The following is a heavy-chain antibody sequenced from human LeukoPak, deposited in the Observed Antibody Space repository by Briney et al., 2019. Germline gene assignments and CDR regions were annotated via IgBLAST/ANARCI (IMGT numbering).Heavy chain of an antibody. CDR3: AKDQFSLRDIVVVPAPLGDAFDI. Sequence: PGGSLRLSCAASGFTFSSYSMNWVRQAPGKGLEWVSYISSSSSTIYYADSVKGRFTISRDNAKNSLYLQMNSLRAEDTAVYYCAKDQFSLRDIVVVPAPLGDAFDIWGQGTMVTVSS. CDR2: ISSSSSTI. CDR1: GFTFSSYS. J-gene: IGHJ3*02. V-gene: IGHV3-48*04. D-gene: IGHD2-2*01.